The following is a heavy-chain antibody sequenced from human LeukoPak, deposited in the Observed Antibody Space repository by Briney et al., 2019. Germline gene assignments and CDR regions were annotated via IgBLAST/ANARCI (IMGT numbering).Heavy chain of an antibody. Sequence: GGSLRLSCAASGFTFSSYGMHWVRQAPGKGLEWVAVISYDGSNKYYADSVKGRFTISRDNSKNTLYLQMNSLRAEDKAVYYCAKDEGSYCDYWGQGTLVTVSS. D-gene: IGHD1-26*01. CDR2: ISYDGSNK. J-gene: IGHJ4*02. CDR1: GFTFSSYG. CDR3: AKDEGSYCDY. V-gene: IGHV3-30*18.